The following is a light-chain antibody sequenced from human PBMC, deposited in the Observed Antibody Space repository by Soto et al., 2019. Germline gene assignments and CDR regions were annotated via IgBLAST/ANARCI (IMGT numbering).Light chain of an antibody. CDR2: QDS. V-gene: IGLV3-1*01. J-gene: IGLJ2*01. CDR3: QAWDSGTHVV. Sequence: SYELTQPPSVSVSPGQTASITCSGDKLGDKYACWYQQKPGQSPVLVIYQDSKRPSGIPERFSGSNSGNTATLTISGTQARDEADYYCQAWDSGTHVVFGEGTKPTVL. CDR1: KLGDKY.